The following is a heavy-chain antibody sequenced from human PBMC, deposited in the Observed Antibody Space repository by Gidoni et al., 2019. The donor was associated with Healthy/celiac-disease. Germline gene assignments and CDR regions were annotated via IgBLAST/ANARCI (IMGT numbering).Heavy chain of an antibody. CDR2: IWYDGSNK. J-gene: IGHJ3*02. D-gene: IGHD2-2*01. Sequence: QVQLVASGGGVVQPGRSLRLSCAASGFPFSSYGLHCVRQAPGKGLEGGAVIWYDGSNKYYADSVKGRFTISRENSKNTLYLQMNSLRAEDTAVYHWARDGPSWGIVVVPAAIEDAFDIWGQGTMVTVSS. CDR3: ARDGPSWGIVVVPAAIEDAFDI. CDR1: GFPFSSYG. V-gene: IGHV3-33*01.